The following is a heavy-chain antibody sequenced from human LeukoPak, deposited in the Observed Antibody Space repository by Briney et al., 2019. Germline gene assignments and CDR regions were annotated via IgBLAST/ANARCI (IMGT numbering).Heavy chain of an antibody. CDR3: ARDHPSTRSEYDY. V-gene: IGHV3-23*01. CDR1: GITFSASA. J-gene: IGHJ4*02. Sequence: GGSLRISCAASGITFSASAMSWFRQAPGKGLKWVSGISGSAGTTNYADSVKGRFTISRDNSKNTLYLQMNSLRAEDTAVYYCARDHPSTRSEYDYWGQGTLVAVSS. D-gene: IGHD6-6*01. CDR2: ISGSAGTT.